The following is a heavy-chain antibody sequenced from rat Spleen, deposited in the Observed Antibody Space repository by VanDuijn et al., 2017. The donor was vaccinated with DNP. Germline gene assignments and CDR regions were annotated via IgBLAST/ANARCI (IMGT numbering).Heavy chain of an antibody. CDR1: GFTFSNHD. D-gene: IGHD1-11*01. CDR2: ISPSGDST. J-gene: IGHJ4*01. V-gene: IGHV5S23*01. Sequence: EVQLVESGGDLVQPGRSLKLSCAASGFTFSNHDMAWVRQAPTKGLEWVASISPSGDSTYYRDSVKGRFTVSRDNAKGGLYLQMDSLRSEDTATYYCARRGLRRVLDAWGQGTSVTVSS. CDR3: ARRGLRRVLDA.